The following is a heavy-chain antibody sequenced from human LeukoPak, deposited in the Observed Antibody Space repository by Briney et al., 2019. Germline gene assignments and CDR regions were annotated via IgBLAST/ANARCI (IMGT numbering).Heavy chain of an antibody. J-gene: IGHJ4*02. CDR1: GGXISGYY. V-gene: IGHV4-59*08. CDR2: VYHSGTT. D-gene: IGHD6-19*01. Sequence: SETLSLTCSVSGGXISGYYCSWIRQSPGKGLEWVGFVYHSGTTWYNPSLKSRVTISLDMSRKQFSLKLTSVTAADTAVYFCARRTEAVANTGSFDYWGQGTLVTVSS. CDR3: ARRTEAVANTGSFDY.